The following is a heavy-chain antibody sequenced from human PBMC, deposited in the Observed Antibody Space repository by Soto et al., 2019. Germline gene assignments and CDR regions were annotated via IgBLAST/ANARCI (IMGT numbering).Heavy chain of an antibody. J-gene: IGHJ4*02. CDR3: AKELVNSGWTYFDY. V-gene: IGHV3-23*01. Sequence: QLLESGGGLVQPGGSLRLSCAASGFTFNTYAMSWVRQAPGKGLEWVSAISDSGGRTYYADSVKGRFTISRDNSKNTPYLQMNSLRAEDTAVYFCAKELVNSGWTYFDYWGQGTLVTVSS. D-gene: IGHD6-19*01. CDR1: GFTFNTYA. CDR2: ISDSGGRT.